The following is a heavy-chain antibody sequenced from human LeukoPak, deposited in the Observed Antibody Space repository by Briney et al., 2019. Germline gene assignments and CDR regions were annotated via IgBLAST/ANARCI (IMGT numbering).Heavy chain of an antibody. CDR1: GGSISSGGYY. V-gene: IGHV4-30-2*01. CDR3: ARAQFYGSGSYYEYYFDY. D-gene: IGHD3-10*01. CDR2: IYHSGST. Sequence: PSQTLSLTCTVSGGSISSGGYYWSWIRQPPGKGLECIGYIYHSGSTYYNPSLKSRVTISVDRSKNQFSLKLSSVTAADTAVYYCARAQFYGSGSYYEYYFDYWGQGTLVTVSS. J-gene: IGHJ4*02.